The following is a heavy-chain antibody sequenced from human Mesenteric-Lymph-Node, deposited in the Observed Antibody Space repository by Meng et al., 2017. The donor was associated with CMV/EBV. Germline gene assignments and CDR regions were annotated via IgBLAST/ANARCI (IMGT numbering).Heavy chain of an antibody. Sequence: GESLKISCAASGFTFSNYEMNWVRQAPGKGLEWVSYISSSGSTIYYADSVKGRFTISRDDSKNTAYLQMNSLKTEDTAVYYCVGLTGSADYWGQGTLVTVSS. CDR2: ISSSGSTI. D-gene: IGHD1-20*01. V-gene: IGHV3-48*03. J-gene: IGHJ4*02. CDR3: VGLTGSADY. CDR1: GFTFSNYE.